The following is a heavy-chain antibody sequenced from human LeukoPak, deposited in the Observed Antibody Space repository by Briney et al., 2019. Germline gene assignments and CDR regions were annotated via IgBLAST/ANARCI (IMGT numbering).Heavy chain of an antibody. Sequence: SETLSLTCTVSGGSISSYYWSWIRQPPGKGLEWIGYIYYSGSTNYNPSLKSRVTISVDTSKNQFSLKLSSVTAADTAVYYCASLSSGWPYYFDYWGQGTLVTVSS. CDR3: ASLSSGWPYYFDY. V-gene: IGHV4-59*08. CDR2: IYYSGST. CDR1: GGSISSYY. D-gene: IGHD6-19*01. J-gene: IGHJ4*02.